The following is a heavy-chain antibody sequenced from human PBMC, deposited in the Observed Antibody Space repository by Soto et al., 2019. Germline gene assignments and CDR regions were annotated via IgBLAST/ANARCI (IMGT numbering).Heavy chain of an antibody. J-gene: IGHJ4*02. Sequence: GGSLRLSCAASGFTFSNAWMSWVRQAPGKGLEWVGRIKNKVDGGTTDYTAPVKGRFTISRDDSRNTLYLQMNSLKIEDTAVYYCTTDDPINKYWGQGSLVTVSS. CDR1: GFTFSNAW. V-gene: IGHV3-15*01. CDR3: TTDDPINKY. CDR2: IKNKVDGGTT.